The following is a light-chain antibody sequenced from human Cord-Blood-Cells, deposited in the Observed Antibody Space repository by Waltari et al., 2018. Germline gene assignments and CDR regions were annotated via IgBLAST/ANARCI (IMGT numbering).Light chain of an antibody. V-gene: IGKV3-20*01. J-gene: IGKJ1*01. Sequence: EIVLTQSPGTLSLSPGERATLSCRASQSVSSSYLAWYQQKPGQAPRLLIYGASSRATGIPDRVSGSGSETDFTLSISRLEPEDLAVYYCQQYGSSPWTFGQGTKVEIK. CDR2: GAS. CDR3: QQYGSSPWT. CDR1: QSVSSSY.